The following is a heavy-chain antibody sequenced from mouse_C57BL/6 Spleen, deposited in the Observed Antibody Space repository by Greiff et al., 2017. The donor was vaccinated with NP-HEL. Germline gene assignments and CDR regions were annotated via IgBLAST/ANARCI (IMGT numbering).Heavy chain of an antibody. D-gene: IGHD1-3*01. CDR3: ARGGLSGYFDV. V-gene: IGHV5-17*01. CDR2: ISSGSSTI. CDR1: GFTFSDYG. Sequence: DVKLVESGGGLVKPGGSLKLSCAASGFTFSDYGMHWVRQAPEKGLEWVAYISSGSSTIYYADTVKGRFTISRDNAKNTLFLQMTSLRSEDTAMYYCARGGLSGYFDVWGTGTTVTVSS. J-gene: IGHJ1*03.